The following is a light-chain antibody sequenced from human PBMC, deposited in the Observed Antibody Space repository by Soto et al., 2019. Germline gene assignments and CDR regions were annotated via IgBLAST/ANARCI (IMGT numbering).Light chain of an antibody. CDR2: EVS. CDR3: SSYTSSSTLGV. Sequence: QSVLTQPASVSGSPGQSITISCTGTSSDVGGYNYVSWYQQHPGKAPKLMIYEVSNRPSGVSNRFSGAKSANTSSLTISWLQAEDEADYYCSSYTSSSTLGVFGTGTKVTVL. J-gene: IGLJ1*01. V-gene: IGLV2-14*01. CDR1: SSDVGGYNY.